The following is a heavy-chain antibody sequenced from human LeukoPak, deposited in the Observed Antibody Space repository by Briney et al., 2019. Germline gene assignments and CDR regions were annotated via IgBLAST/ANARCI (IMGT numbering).Heavy chain of an antibody. Sequence: PSETLSLTCAAYGCTVSRNYWSWLRQSPGKGLEWIAELDHRGDTNYNPSVKSRVTISVDASKNPFSLRVSRLSAADTAVYYCARGATISETGYFDFWGQGTLVTVSS. V-gene: IGHV4-34*01. CDR1: GCTVSRNY. CDR3: ARGATISETGYFDF. D-gene: IGHD5-24*01. J-gene: IGHJ4*03. CDR2: LDHRGDT.